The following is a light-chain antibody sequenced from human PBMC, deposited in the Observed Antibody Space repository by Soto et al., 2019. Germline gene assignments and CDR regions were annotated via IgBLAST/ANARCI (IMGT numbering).Light chain of an antibody. CDR1: QSVSSN. V-gene: IGKV3-15*01. CDR2: GAS. Sequence: ELVITQSPATPSESPGERATLSCWASQSVSSNLAWYQQKPGQAPRLLIYGASTRATGIPARFSGSGSGTEFTLTISGLQSEDFAVYYCQQYNNWPRRTFGQGTKVDIK. CDR3: QQYNNWPRRT. J-gene: IGKJ1*01.